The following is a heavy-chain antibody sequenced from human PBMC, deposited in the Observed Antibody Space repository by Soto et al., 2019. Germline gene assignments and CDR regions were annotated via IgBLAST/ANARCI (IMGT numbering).Heavy chain of an antibody. CDR3: ARPYCGTNSCHGWFAP. D-gene: IGHD2-2*01. Sequence: ASVKVSCKASGYTFTDFYIYWVRQAPGQGLEWMGWINPDSGGTNYAQNFQGRVTMTRDTSMTTAYMELTRLTSDDTAVYYCARPYCGTNSCHGWFAPWGQGTLVTVSS. V-gene: IGHV1-2*02. CDR2: INPDSGGT. CDR1: GYTFTDFY. J-gene: IGHJ5*02.